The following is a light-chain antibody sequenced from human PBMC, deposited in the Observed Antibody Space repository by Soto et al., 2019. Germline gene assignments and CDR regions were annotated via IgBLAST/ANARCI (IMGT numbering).Light chain of an antibody. Sequence: DIQLTQSPSFLSASVRDRVTITCRASQGINNYLAWYQQKPGIAPKLLIYAASILQSGVPSRFGGSGSGTEFTLTISRLQPEDSATYYCQQLHSYPLTFGGGTKVEIK. V-gene: IGKV1-9*01. CDR2: AAS. CDR1: QGINNY. CDR3: QQLHSYPLT. J-gene: IGKJ4*01.